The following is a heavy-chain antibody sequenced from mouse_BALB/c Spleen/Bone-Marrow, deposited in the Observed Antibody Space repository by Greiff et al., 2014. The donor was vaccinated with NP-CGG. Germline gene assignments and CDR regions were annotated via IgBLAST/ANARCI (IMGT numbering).Heavy chain of an antibody. CDR2: INPYNGGT. CDR3: ARGPPLYYDYGFDY. CDR1: GYSFTGYT. V-gene: IGHV1-18*01. J-gene: IGHJ2*01. Sequence: EVQLQQSGPELVKPGASMKISCKASGYSFTGYTMNWVKQSHGRNLEWIGLINPYNGGTRYNQKFKGKATLTVDKSSSTAYMELLSRTSEDSAVYYGARGPPLYYDYGFDYWGQGTTLTVSS. D-gene: IGHD2-4*01.